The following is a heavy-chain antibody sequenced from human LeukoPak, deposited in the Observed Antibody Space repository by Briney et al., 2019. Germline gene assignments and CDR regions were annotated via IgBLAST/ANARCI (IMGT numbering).Heavy chain of an antibody. V-gene: IGHV4-61*01. Sequence: KSSETLSLTCTVSGGSVSSGSYYWSWIRQPPGKGLEWIGYIYYSGSTNYNPSLKSRVTISVDTSKNQFSLKLSSVTAADTAVYYCANGGDYFDYWGQGTLVTVSS. D-gene: IGHD3-16*01. CDR3: ANGGDYFDY. CDR2: IYYSGST. J-gene: IGHJ4*02. CDR1: GGSVSSGSYY.